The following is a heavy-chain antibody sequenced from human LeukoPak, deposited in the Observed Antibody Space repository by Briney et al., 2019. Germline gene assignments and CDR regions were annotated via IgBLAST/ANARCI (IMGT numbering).Heavy chain of an antibody. D-gene: IGHD3-9*01. Sequence: PGGSLRLSCAASGFTFSSYAMSWVRQAPGKGLEWVSAISSSGGSTYYADSVKGRFTISRDNSKNTLYLQMNSLRAEDTAVYYCANMKPYYDILTGTTGHDAFDIWGQGTMVTVSS. CDR1: GFTFSSYA. CDR3: ANMKPYYDILTGTTGHDAFDI. V-gene: IGHV3-23*01. J-gene: IGHJ3*02. CDR2: ISSSGGST.